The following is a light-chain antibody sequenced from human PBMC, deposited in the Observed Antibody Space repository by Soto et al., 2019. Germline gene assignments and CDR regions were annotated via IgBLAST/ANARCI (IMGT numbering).Light chain of an antibody. V-gene: IGLV4-69*01. J-gene: IGLJ2*01. CDR1: SGHSTYA. Sequence: QPVLTQSPSASASLGASVKITCTLSSGHSTYAIAWHQQQPGKGPRYLMRLYSAGRHIKGDGVPDRFSGSGSGTERYLTISNLQSDDAADYYCQTWGTGYVVFGGGTKVTVL. CDR3: QTWGTGYVV. CDR2: LYSAGRH.